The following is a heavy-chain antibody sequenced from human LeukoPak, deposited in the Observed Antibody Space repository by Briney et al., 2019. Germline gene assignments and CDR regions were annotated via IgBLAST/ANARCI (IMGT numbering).Heavy chain of an antibody. CDR3: ARVLPYGGYFDY. D-gene: IGHD4-23*01. CDR2: IYSGGST. J-gene: IGHJ4*02. V-gene: IGHV3-53*01. Sequence: GGSLRLSCAASGFTVSSNYMSWVRQAPGKGLEWVSVIYSGGSTYYADSVKGRFTISRDNSKNTLYLQMNNLRAEDTAVYYWARVLPYGGYFDYWGQGTLVTVSS. CDR1: GFTVSSNY.